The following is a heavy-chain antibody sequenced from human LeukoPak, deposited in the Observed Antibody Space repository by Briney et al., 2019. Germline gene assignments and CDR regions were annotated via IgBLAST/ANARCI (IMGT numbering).Heavy chain of an antibody. V-gene: IGHV3-33*06. CDR1: GFTFSSYG. J-gene: IGHJ4*02. CDR2: IWYDGSNK. D-gene: IGHD2-15*01. CDR3: AKGLDWYCSGGSCYNIDY. Sequence: GGSLRLSCAASGFTFSSYGMHWVRQAPGKGPEWVAVIWYDGSNKYYADSVKGRFTISRDNSKNTLYLQMNSLRAEDTAVYYCAKGLDWYCSGGSCYNIDYWGQGTLVTVSS.